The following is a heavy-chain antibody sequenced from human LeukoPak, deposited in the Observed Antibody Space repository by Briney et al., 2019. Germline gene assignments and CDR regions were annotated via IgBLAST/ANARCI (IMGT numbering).Heavy chain of an antibody. D-gene: IGHD4-17*01. J-gene: IGHJ4*02. Sequence: PGGSLRLSRAASGFTFSSYWMSWVRQAPGKGLEWVANIKQDGSEKYYVDSVKGRFTISRDNAKNSLYLQMNSLRAEDTAVYYCAKDGNYGDQDYWGQGTLVTVSS. V-gene: IGHV3-7*03. CDR1: GFTFSSYW. CDR2: IKQDGSEK. CDR3: AKDGNYGDQDY.